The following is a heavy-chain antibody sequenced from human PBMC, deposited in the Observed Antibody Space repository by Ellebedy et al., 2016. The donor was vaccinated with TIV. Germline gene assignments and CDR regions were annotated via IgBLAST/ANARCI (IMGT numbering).Heavy chain of an antibody. Sequence: SETLSLTXTVSGGSISSSSYYWSWIRQPPGKGLEWIGYIYYSGSTNYNPSLKSRVTISVDTSKNQFSLKLSSVTAADTAVYYCARVGDGYNYIREVDAFDIWGQGTMVTVSS. J-gene: IGHJ3*02. CDR1: GGSISSSSYY. CDR3: ARVGDGYNYIREVDAFDI. V-gene: IGHV4-61*01. CDR2: IYYSGST. D-gene: IGHD5-24*01.